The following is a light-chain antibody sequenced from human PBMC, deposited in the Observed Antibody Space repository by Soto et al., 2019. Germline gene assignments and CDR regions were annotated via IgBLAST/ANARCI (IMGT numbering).Light chain of an antibody. V-gene: IGKV1-5*03. CDR2: KAS. J-gene: IGKJ1*01. CDR3: QQYNSYWT. Sequence: DIQMTQSPSTLSASVGDRVTITCRASQSISSWLAWYQQKPGKATKLLIYKASSLESGVPSRFSGSGSGTEFTLAISSLQPEDFATYSCQQYNSYWTFGQGTKVEIK. CDR1: QSISSW.